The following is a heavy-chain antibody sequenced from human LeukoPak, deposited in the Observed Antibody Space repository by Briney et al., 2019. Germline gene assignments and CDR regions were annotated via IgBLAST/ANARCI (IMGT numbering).Heavy chain of an antibody. D-gene: IGHD6-13*01. CDR2: IKSKTDGGTT. V-gene: IGHV3-15*01. CDR1: GFTFSNAW. J-gene: IGHJ5*02. Sequence: GGSLRLSCAASGFTFSNAWMSWVRQAPGKGLEWVGRIKSKTDGGTTDYAAPVKGRSTISRDDSKNTLYLQMNSLKTEDTAVYYCTTDGLAAADNNWFDPWGQGTLVTVSS. CDR3: TTDGLAAADNNWFDP.